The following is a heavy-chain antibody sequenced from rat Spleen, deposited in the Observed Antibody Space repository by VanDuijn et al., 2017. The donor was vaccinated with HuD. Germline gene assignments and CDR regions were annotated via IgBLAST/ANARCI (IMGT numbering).Heavy chain of an antibody. CDR3: ARDPSTTVALDY. CDR1: GFTYSDYV. D-gene: IGHD1-1*01. Sequence: EVQLVESGGGVAQPGRSLKLSCAASGFTYSDYVMAWVRQDPTMGLEWVASISSGGGYTYYPDSVKGQFTISRDDAENTLYLQMDSLRSEDTATYYCARDPSTTVALDYWGPVVMVTVSS. J-gene: IGHJ2*01. CDR2: ISSGGGYT. V-gene: IGHV5S13*01.